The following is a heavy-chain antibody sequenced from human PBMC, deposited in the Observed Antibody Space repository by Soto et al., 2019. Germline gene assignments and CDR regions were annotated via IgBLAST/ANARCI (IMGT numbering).Heavy chain of an antibody. CDR3: ATACSGGDCYFDY. D-gene: IGHD2-21*02. CDR1: GGSISSSSYS. Sequence: SETLSLTCIVSGGSISSSSYSWAWIRQPPGKGLEWIGTMYYGVNTYYNPSLESRVTISVDTPKNHVALELSSGTAADTAVYFCATACSGGDCYFDYWGQGTLDTVSS. V-gene: IGHV4-39*01. CDR2: MYYGVNT. J-gene: IGHJ4*02.